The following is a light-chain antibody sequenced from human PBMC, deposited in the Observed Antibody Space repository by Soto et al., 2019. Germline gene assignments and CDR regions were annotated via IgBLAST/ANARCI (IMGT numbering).Light chain of an antibody. CDR2: GAS. CDR1: QSVSSSY. Sequence: EIVLTQSPGTLSLSPGERATLSCRASQSVSSSYLAWYQQKPGQAPRLLIFGASIRATGIPDRLSGSGSGTDFTLTISRLEPDDFAVYYCQQYGSSPLTFGGGTKVEIK. J-gene: IGKJ4*01. V-gene: IGKV3-20*01. CDR3: QQYGSSPLT.